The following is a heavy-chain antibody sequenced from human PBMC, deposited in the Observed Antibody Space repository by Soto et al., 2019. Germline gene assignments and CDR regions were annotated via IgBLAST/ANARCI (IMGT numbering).Heavy chain of an antibody. Sequence: EVQLVESGGGLVKPGGALRLSCAASGFTFSSYSMNWVRQAPGKGLEWVSSISSSSSYIYYADSVKGRFTISRDNAKNSLYLQMNSLRAEDTAVYYCARSSATIPSGYSSSFSDYWGQGTLVTVSS. CDR2: ISSSSSYI. V-gene: IGHV3-21*01. D-gene: IGHD6-13*01. J-gene: IGHJ4*02. CDR3: ARSSATIPSGYSSSFSDY. CDR1: GFTFSSYS.